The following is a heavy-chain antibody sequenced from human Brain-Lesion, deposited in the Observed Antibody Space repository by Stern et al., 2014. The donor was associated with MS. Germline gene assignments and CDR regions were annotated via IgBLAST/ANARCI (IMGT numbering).Heavy chain of an antibody. V-gene: IGHV3-53*01. J-gene: IGHJ5*02. CDR3: ARDRTCTGGSCYGT. CDR1: GFSVSNNY. D-gene: IGHD2-15*01. CDR2: IYSGGGT. Sequence: EVQLLESGGKLIQPGESLRISCAASGFSVSNNYMTWVRQAPGKGLEWVWLIYSGGGTYYADSVKGRFTISRDNSKNTLYLQMNNLRAEDTAVYYCARDRTCTGGSCYGTWGQGTLVTVSS.